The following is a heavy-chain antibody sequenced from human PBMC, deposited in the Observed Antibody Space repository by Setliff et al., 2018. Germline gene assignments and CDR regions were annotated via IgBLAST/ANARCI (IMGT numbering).Heavy chain of an antibody. D-gene: IGHD1-26*01. Sequence: PSETLSLTCAVYGGSFSGYYWSWIRQPPGKGLEWIGEINHSGSTNYNPSLKSRVTISVDTSKNQFSLNLSSVTAADTAVYYCARGPRYSGSYGAMGYWGQGTLVTVSS. J-gene: IGHJ4*02. CDR1: GGSFSGYY. V-gene: IGHV4-34*01. CDR2: INHSGST. CDR3: ARGPRYSGSYGAMGY.